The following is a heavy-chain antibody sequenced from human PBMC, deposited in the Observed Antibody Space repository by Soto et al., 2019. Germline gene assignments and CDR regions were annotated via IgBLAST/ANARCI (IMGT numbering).Heavy chain of an antibody. Sequence: GGSLRLSCVVARLTFTNYWMHWVRQAPGKGLVWISRINPDGSSTTYAESVEGRFTISRDNTKNTLYLQMNSLRSEDTAMYYCTTLTSYWGQGTLVTVSS. CDR2: INPDGSST. CDR3: TTLTSY. V-gene: IGHV3-74*01. D-gene: IGHD3-10*01. J-gene: IGHJ4*02. CDR1: RLTFTNYW.